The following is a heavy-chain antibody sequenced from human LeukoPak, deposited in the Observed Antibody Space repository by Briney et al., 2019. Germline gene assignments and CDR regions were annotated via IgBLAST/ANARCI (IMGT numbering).Heavy chain of an antibody. CDR3: ARGNPVAAFDY. CDR1: GGSISSSSYY. V-gene: IGHV4-39*01. Sequence: ETLSLTCTVSGGSISSSSYYWGWIRQPPGKGLEWIGSIYYSGSTYYNPSLKSRVTISVDTSKNQFSLKLSSVTAADTAVYYCARGNPVAAFDYWGQGTLVTVSS. CDR2: IYYSGST. J-gene: IGHJ4*02. D-gene: IGHD6-19*01.